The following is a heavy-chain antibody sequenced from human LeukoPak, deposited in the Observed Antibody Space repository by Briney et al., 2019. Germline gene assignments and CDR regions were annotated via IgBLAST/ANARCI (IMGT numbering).Heavy chain of an antibody. CDR1: GFXFSSYA. D-gene: IGHD6-13*01. CDR3: ARDAQQLGYFDY. J-gene: IGHJ4*02. Sequence: GGSLRLSCAASGFXFSSYAMHWVRQAPGKGQEWVAVISYDGSNKYYADSVKGRFTISRDNSKNTLYLQMNGLRAEDTAVYYCARDAQQLGYFDYWGQGTLVTVSS. V-gene: IGHV3-30-3*01. CDR2: ISYDGSNK.